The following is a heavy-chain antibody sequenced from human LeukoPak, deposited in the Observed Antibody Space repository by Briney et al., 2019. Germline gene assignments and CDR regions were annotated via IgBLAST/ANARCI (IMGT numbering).Heavy chain of an antibody. CDR3: ARDKITMVRGVTITDYFDY. J-gene: IGHJ4*02. CDR2: MYTSGST. CDR1: GGSISSGSYY. D-gene: IGHD3-10*01. V-gene: IGHV4-61*02. Sequence: PSQTLSLTCTVSGGSISSGSYYWSWIRQPAGQGLEYIGRMYTSGSTNYNPSLKSRVTISVDTSKNQFSLKLSSVTAADTAVYYCARDKITMVRGVTITDYFDYWGQGTLVTVSS.